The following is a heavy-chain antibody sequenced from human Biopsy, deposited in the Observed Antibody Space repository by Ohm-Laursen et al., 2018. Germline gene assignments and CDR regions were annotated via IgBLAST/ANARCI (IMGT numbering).Heavy chain of an antibody. CDR3: ARAPYVSGSFGWFDP. CDR2: ISSGGYR. Sequence: TLSLTCTVSGDSISNGVYYWNWFRQHPEKGLEWIGYISSGGYRKYTPSLQSLITISMDTSRNQFSLRLNSVTSADTAVYYCARAPYVSGSFGWFDPWGQGIVVTVSS. D-gene: IGHD3-10*01. J-gene: IGHJ5*02. V-gene: IGHV4-31*01. CDR1: GDSISNGVYY.